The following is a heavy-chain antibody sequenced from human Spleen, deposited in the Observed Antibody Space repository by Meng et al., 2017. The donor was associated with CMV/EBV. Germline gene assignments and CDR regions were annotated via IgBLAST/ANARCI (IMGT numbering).Heavy chain of an antibody. Sequence: GEALKISCIASGFTFGDSAMTWVRQAPGKGLGWVGFIRRKAHGGTAEYAASVKGRFVISRDDSKGIAYLQMNSLRTEDKAVYYRTSFRPDLSADYWGLGRLVTVSS. D-gene: IGHD1-14*01. CDR1: GFTFGDSA. CDR2: IRRKAHGGTA. CDR3: TSFRPDLSADY. J-gene: IGHJ4*02. V-gene: IGHV3-49*04.